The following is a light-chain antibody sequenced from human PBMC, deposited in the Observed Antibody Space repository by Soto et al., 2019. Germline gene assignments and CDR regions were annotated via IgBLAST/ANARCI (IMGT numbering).Light chain of an antibody. Sequence: EIVLTQSPGTLSLSPGERATLSCRASQSFSSSYLAWYQQKPGQAPRLLIYGASSRATGIPDRFSGSGSGTDVTLTISRLEPEDFAVYYCQQYGSSPFTFGPGTKGDIK. CDR3: QQYGSSPFT. CDR1: QSFSSSY. J-gene: IGKJ3*01. CDR2: GAS. V-gene: IGKV3-20*01.